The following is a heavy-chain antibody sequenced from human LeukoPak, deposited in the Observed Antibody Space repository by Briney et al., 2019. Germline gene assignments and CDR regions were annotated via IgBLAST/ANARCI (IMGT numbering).Heavy chain of an antibody. CDR3: ARSGVGYFYDNTGYYPLDY. Sequence: VASVKVSCKASGYTFTNYGISWVRQAPGQGLEWMGWISAYTGNTNYAQNFQGRATMTTDTSTSTAFMELRSLRSDDTAVYYCARSGVGYFYDNTGYYPLDYWGQGTLVTVSS. V-gene: IGHV1-18*01. D-gene: IGHD3-22*01. J-gene: IGHJ4*02. CDR2: ISAYTGNT. CDR1: GYTFTNYG.